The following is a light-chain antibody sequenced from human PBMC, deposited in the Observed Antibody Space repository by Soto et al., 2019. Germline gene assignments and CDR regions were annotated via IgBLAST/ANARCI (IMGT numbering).Light chain of an antibody. Sequence: DIQMTQSPSTLSASVGDRVTITCRASQNIDSGLVWYQQKPGKAPKLLIYKASTLESGVPLRFSGSGSGTEFTLTITSLQPDDVATYYCQQYHFFWTFGQGTRVEIK. CDR1: QNIDSG. CDR2: KAS. V-gene: IGKV1-5*03. CDR3: QQYHFFWT. J-gene: IGKJ1*01.